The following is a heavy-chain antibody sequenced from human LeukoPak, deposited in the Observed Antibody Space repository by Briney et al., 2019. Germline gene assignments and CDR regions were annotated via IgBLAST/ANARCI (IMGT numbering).Heavy chain of an antibody. D-gene: IGHD3-10*01. CDR2: VAHDGSKK. CDR3: AKTRGSGPFDY. Sequence: PGGSLRLSCAASGFAFSNYDMHWVRQAPGKGPEWVAVVAHDGSKKFYVDSVKGRFTISRDNSKNTLYLQMNNLRAEDTAVYYCAKTRGSGPFDYWGQGTLVTVSS. J-gene: IGHJ4*02. CDR1: GFAFSNYD. V-gene: IGHV3-30*18.